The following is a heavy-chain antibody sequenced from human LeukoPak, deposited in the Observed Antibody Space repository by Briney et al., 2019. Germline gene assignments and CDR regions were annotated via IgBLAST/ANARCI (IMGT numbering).Heavy chain of an antibody. Sequence: GGSLRLSCAASGFTFSSYGMHWVRQAPGKGLEWVAFIRYDGSNKYYADSVKGRFTISRDNSKNTLYLQMNSLRAEDTAVYYCAKDRDHYYDSSGYVWGQGTLVTVSS. CDR1: GFTFSSYG. CDR3: AKDRDHYYDSSGYV. J-gene: IGHJ4*02. D-gene: IGHD3-22*01. CDR2: IRYDGSNK. V-gene: IGHV3-30*02.